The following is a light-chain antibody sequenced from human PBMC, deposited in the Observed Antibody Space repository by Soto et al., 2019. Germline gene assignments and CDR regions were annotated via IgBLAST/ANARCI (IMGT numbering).Light chain of an antibody. Sequence: QSALTQPASVSGSPGQSITIACTGTSSDVGGYKYVSWYQQHPGKAPKLMIYEVSTRPSGVSNRFSGSKSGNTASLTISGLQAEDEADYYCSSYSSSSTLVFGTGTKLTVL. CDR3: SSYSSSSTLV. CDR2: EVS. J-gene: IGLJ1*01. CDR1: SSDVGGYKY. V-gene: IGLV2-14*01.